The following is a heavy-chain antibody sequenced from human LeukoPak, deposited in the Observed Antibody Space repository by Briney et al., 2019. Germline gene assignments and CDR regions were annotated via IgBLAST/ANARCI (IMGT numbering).Heavy chain of an antibody. Sequence: GASLRLSCAASGFSLSTYGVSWVRQPPGKGLEWVSGITGTGGSTYYADSVKGRFTVSRDTSKNTLYLQMNSLRAEDTAIYYCAKDRGTAVAGFYYWGQGTLVTVSS. D-gene: IGHD6-19*01. CDR1: GFSLSTYG. CDR2: ITGTGGST. V-gene: IGHV3-23*01. CDR3: AKDRGTAVAGFYY. J-gene: IGHJ4*02.